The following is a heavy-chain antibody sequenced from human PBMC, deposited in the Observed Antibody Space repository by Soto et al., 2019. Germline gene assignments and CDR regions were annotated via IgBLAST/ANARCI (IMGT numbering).Heavy chain of an antibody. CDR2: IKQDGSEK. V-gene: IGHV3-7*01. D-gene: IGHD5-12*01. J-gene: IGHJ4*02. Sequence: GGSLRLSCAASGFTFSSYWMSWVRQAPGKGLEWVANIKQDGSEKYYVDSVKGRFTISRDNAKNSLYLQMNSLRAEDTAVYYCATQYSGYEFDYWGQGTLVTVSS. CDR1: GFTFSSYW. CDR3: ATQYSGYEFDY.